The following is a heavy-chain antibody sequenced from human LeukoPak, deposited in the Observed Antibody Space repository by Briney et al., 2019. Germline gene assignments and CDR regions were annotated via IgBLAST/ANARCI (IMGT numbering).Heavy chain of an antibody. V-gene: IGHV1-69*05. J-gene: IGHJ4*02. CDR1: GGTFSSYA. CDR3: ARDRSLRVATSLGY. CDR2: IIPIFGTA. Sequence: GASVKVSCKASGGTFSSYAISWVRQAPGQGLEWMGGIIPIFGTANYAQKFQGRVTMTRDTSISTAYMELSRLRSDDTAVYYCARDRSLRVATSLGYWGQGTLVTVSS. D-gene: IGHD2-15*01.